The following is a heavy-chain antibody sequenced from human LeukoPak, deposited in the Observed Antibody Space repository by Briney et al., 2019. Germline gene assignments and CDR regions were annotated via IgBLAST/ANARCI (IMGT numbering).Heavy chain of an antibody. J-gene: IGHJ4*02. D-gene: IGHD3-16*02. V-gene: IGHV3-7*01. CDR1: GFTFSSYW. CDR3: ARDGFYDYVWGSYRYTFDY. CDR2: IKQDGSEK. Sequence: GGSLRLSCAASGFTFSSYWMSWVRQAPGKGLEWVANIKQDGSEKYYVDSVKGRFTISRDNAKNSLYLQMNSLGAEDTAVYYCARDGFYDYVWGSYRYTFDYWGQGTLVTVSS.